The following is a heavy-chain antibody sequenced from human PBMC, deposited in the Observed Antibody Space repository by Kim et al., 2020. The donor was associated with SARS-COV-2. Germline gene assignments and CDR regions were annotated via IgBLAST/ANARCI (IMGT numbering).Heavy chain of an antibody. D-gene: IGHD3-10*01. CDR2: IYYSGST. CDR1: GGSISSGGYY. Sequence: SETLSLTCTVSGGSISSGGYYWSWIRQHPGKGLEWIGYIYYSGSTYYNPSLKSRVTISVDTSKNQFSLKLSSVTAADTAVYYCARGPEVLLWFGESEYYYYGMDVWGQGTTVTVSS. CDR3: ARGPEVLLWFGESEYYYYGMDV. V-gene: IGHV4-31*03. J-gene: IGHJ6*02.